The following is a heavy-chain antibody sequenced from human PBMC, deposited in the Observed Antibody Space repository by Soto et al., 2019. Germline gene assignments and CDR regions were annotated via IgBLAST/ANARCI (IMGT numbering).Heavy chain of an antibody. CDR2: ISANGQGI. J-gene: IGHJ4*02. V-gene: IGHV3-23*01. D-gene: IGHD2-2*01. CDR3: AKDRDYPRDQFHY. Sequence: PGGSLRLSGPASGFSFTYYAFSWVLQAPGKGLEWVSAISANGQGIYYADSARGRFTISRDNSKNTVFLHMDSLRAEDTAVYYCAKDRDYPRDQFHYWGQGTLVTVYS. CDR1: GFSFTYYA.